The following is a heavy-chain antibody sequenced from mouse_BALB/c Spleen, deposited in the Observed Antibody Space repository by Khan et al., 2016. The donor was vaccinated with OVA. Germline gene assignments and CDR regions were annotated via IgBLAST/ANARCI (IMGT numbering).Heavy chain of an antibody. V-gene: IGHV2-9*02. J-gene: IGHJ2*01. Sequence: QVQLKESGPGPVAPLQSPSITCTVSGSSLTSYGVHWVRQPPGKGLEWLGVIWAGGSTNYNSALMSRLSISKDNSKSQVFLKMNSLQTDDTAMYYCARLGDIWGQGTTLTVSA. D-gene: IGHD3-1*01. CDR1: GSSLTSYG. CDR3: ARLGDI. CDR2: IWAGGST.